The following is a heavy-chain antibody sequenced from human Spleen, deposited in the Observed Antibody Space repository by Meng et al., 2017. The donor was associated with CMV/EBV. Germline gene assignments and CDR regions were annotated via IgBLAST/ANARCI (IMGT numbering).Heavy chain of an antibody. CDR2: ISSSSSYI. Sequence: VRQAPGKGLEWVSSISSSSSYIYYADSVKGRFTISRDNAKNSLYLQMNSLRAEDTAVYYCARDGCRGSSTSCYPEQPPYYYYGMDVWGQGTTVTVSS. CDR3: ARDGCRGSSTSCYPEQPPYYYYGMDV. J-gene: IGHJ6*02. D-gene: IGHD2-2*01. V-gene: IGHV3-21*01.